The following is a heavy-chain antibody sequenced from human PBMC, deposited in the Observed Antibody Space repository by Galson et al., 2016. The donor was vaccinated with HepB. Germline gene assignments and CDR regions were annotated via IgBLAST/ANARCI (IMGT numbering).Heavy chain of an antibody. V-gene: IGHV3-23*01. D-gene: IGHD5-12*01. CDR2: ISASGGST. CDR3: AKCAGYGQRVENDY. J-gene: IGHJ4*02. CDR1: GFTFNIYA. Sequence: SLRLSCAASGFTFNIYAMSWVRQAPGKGLEWVSGISASGGSTYYADSVKGRFTISRDNSKNTLYLQMNCLRAEDTAVYYCAKCAGYGQRVENDYWGQGTLVTVSS.